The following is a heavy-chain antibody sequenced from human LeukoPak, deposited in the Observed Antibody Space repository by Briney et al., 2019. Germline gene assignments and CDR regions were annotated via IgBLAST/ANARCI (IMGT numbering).Heavy chain of an antibody. CDR3: ARGNYDYVWGTYRLIDY. V-gene: IGHV3-48*03. CDR2: ISSSGSTI. Sequence: TGGSLRLSCAASGFTVSSYEMNWVRQAPGKGLEWVSYISSSGSTIYYADSVKGRVTISRDNAKNSLYLQMNSLRAEDTALYHCARGNYDYVWGTYRLIDYWGQGTLVTVSS. D-gene: IGHD3-16*02. CDR1: GFTVSSYE. J-gene: IGHJ4*02.